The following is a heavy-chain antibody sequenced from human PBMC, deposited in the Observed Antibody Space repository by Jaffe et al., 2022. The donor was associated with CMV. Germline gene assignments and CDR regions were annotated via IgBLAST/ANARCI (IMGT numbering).Heavy chain of an antibody. V-gene: IGHV3-23*01. J-gene: IGHJ4*02. Sequence: EVQLLESGGGLVQPGGSLRLSCAASGFTFSSYAMSWVRQAPGKGLEWLSAISSSGISTYYADSVKGRFTISRDNSKNTQYLQMNSLRTEDTAVYYCAKGGVDWEVQDYWGQGTLVTVSS. CDR1: GFTFSSYA. D-gene: IGHD3-9*01. CDR3: AKGGVDWEVQDY. CDR2: ISSSGIST.